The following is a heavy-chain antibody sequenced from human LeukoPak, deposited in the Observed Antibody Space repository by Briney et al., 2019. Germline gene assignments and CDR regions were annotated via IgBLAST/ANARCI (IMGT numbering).Heavy chain of an antibody. CDR2: IYYSGST. V-gene: IGHV4-39*07. Sequence: PSETLSLTCTVSGGSISSSSYYWGWIRQPPGKGLEWIGSIYYSGSTYYNPSLKSRVTISVDTSKNQFSLKLSSVTAADTAVYYCARDAASIAAAPRGYFDYWGQGALVTVSS. J-gene: IGHJ4*02. D-gene: IGHD6-13*01. CDR3: ARDAASIAAAPRGYFDY. CDR1: GGSISSSSYY.